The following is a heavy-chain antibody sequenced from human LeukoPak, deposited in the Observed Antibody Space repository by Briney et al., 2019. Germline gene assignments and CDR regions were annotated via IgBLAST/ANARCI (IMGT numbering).Heavy chain of an antibody. CDR3: AGGSTIAAAGTKSYLLDY. CDR2: TYYRSKWYN. D-gene: IGHD6-13*01. Sequence: SQPLSLTCAISGDSVSSNSAAWNWIRQSPSRGLEWLGRTYYRSKWYNDYAVSVKSRITINPDTSKNQFSLQLNSVTPEDTAVYYCAGGSTIAAAGTKSYLLDYWGQGTLVTVSS. V-gene: IGHV6-1*01. CDR1: GDSVSSNSAA. J-gene: IGHJ4*02.